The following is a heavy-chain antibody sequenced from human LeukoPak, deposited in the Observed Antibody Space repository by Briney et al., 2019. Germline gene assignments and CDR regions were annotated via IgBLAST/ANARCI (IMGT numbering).Heavy chain of an antibody. CDR1: GFTFSSYA. J-gene: IGHJ4*02. Sequence: PGGSLRLSCAASGFTFSSYAMSWVRQAPGKGLEWVSVLSGSGGIRYYADSVKGRFTASRDNSKNTLYLQMNSLRAEDTAVYYCAKRIAAAGIGYYFDYWGQGTLVTVSS. CDR3: AKRIAAAGIGYYFDY. V-gene: IGHV3-23*01. CDR2: LSGSGGIR. D-gene: IGHD6-13*01.